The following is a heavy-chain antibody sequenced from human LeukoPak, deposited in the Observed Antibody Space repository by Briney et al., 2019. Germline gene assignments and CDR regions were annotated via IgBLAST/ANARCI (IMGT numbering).Heavy chain of an antibody. V-gene: IGHV1-2*06. CDR3: AREGLEERAFDY. Sequence: ASVKVSCKASGYTFTGYYMHWVRQAPGQGLEWMGRINPNSGGTNYAQKFQGRVTMARDTSISTAYMELSRLRSDDTAVYYCAREGLEERAFDYWGQGTLVTVSS. D-gene: IGHD3-3*01. J-gene: IGHJ4*02. CDR2: INPNSGGT. CDR1: GYTFTGYY.